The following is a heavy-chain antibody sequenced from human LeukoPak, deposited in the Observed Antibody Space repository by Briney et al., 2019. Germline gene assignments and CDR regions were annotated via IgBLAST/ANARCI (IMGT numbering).Heavy chain of an antibody. CDR3: AKAASSSWPSYYYGMDV. D-gene: IGHD6-13*01. J-gene: IGHJ6*02. CDR2: ITGSGGNT. CDR1: GFIFSSYS. V-gene: IGHV3-23*01. Sequence: GGSLRLSCAASGFIFSSYSMSWVRQAPGKGLEWVSVITGSGGNTYYADSVKGRFTISKDNSKNTVYLQMSSLRVDDTAVYYCAKAASSSWPSYYYGMDVRGQGTTVTVSS.